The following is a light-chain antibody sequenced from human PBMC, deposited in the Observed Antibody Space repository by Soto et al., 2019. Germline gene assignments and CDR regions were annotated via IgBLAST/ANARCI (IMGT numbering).Light chain of an antibody. V-gene: IGKV3-20*01. CDR3: QQYGSSLT. J-gene: IGKJ5*01. CDR1: QSVSSSY. CDR2: GAS. Sequence: EIVLTQSPGTLSLSPGERATLSCRASQSVSSSYLAWYQQKPGQAPRLLIYGASSRATGIPDRFSGSGSGTDFTLTISRLEPEDFAGYYWQQYGSSLTFGQGTRLEIK.